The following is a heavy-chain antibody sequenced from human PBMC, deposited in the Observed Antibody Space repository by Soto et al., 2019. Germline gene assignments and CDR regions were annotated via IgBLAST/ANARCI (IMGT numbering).Heavy chain of an antibody. CDR3: AKDRYYDTPGWFDP. V-gene: IGHV3-23*01. D-gene: IGHD3-22*01. J-gene: IGHJ5*02. CDR2: ISANGASI. CDR1: GFTFRDHA. Sequence: PGASRKISCVGSGFTFRDHAMRWVRQAPGRGLEWVSAISANGASIQHADSVKGRFSVSRDNAKNTVYLQMDNLRTEDSAVYYCAKDRYYDTPGWFDPWGQGSRVTVSS.